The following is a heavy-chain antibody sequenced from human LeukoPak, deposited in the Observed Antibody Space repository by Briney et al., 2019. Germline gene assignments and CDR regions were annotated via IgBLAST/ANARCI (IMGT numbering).Heavy chain of an antibody. D-gene: IGHD1-26*01. CDR1: GFTLSGYW. V-gene: IGHV3-23*01. Sequence: PGGSLRLSCAASGFTLSGYWMHWVRQAPGKGLEWVSAISGSGGSTYYADSVKGRFTISRDNSKNTLYLQMNSLRAEDTAVYYCAKAEDQLVGAVDYWGQGTLVTVSS. CDR3: AKAEDQLVGAVDY. J-gene: IGHJ4*02. CDR2: ISGSGGST.